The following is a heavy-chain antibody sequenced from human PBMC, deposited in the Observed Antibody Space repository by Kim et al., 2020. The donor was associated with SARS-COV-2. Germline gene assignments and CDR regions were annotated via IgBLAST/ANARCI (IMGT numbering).Heavy chain of an antibody. CDR2: ISSDGSFT. D-gene: IGHD3-9*01. Sequence: GGSLRLSCEGSGYIFSHYWMHWVRQAPGKGLEWVSRISSDGSFTGYAESVKGRFAISRDNAKNTLYLNMNSLRAEDTAVYYCAHFGFDWLLSLGGPGTLVTVSS. CDR3: AHFGFDWLLSL. J-gene: IGHJ4*02. V-gene: IGHV3-74*01. CDR1: GYIFSHYW.